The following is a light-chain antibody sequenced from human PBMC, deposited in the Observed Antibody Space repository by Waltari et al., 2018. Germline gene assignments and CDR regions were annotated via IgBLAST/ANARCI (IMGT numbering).Light chain of an antibody. Sequence: QFVLTQPPSVSGAPGQRVTISCIGGSPNPGEGNDVHWYQQIPGAAPKVVIYRNTSRPSGVPDRFSGSTSGTSASLAITGLQAEDEADYYCQSYDSRLRGSIFGGGTKVTVL. CDR3: QSYDSRLRGSI. CDR2: RNT. V-gene: IGLV1-40*01. J-gene: IGLJ2*01. CDR1: SPNPGEGND.